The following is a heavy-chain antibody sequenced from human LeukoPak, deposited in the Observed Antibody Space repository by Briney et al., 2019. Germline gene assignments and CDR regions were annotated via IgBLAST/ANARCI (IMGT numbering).Heavy chain of an antibody. CDR2: IYHSGST. CDR1: GGSISSGNW. D-gene: IGHD6-13*01. Sequence: SETLSLTCAVSGGSISSGNWWSWVRQPPGKGLEWIGEIYHSGSTNYNPSLKSRVTISVDNSKNQFSLKLSSVTAADTAVYYCARDGAAAAGSYFDYWGQGTLVTVSS. J-gene: IGHJ4*02. CDR3: ARDGAAAAGSYFDY. V-gene: IGHV4-4*02.